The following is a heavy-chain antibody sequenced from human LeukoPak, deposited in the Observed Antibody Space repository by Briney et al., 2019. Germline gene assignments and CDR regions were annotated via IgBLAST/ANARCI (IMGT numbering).Heavy chain of an antibody. V-gene: IGHV1-18*01. J-gene: IGHJ4*02. CDR3: ARDWAGSRSGSYSPPYFDY. CDR1: GYTFTSYG. Sequence: ASVKVSCKASGYTFTSYGISWVRQPPGQGHEWMGVISAYNGNTNYAQKLQGRVTMTTDTSTSTAYMELRSLRSDDTAVYYCARDWAGSRSGSYSPPYFDYWGQGTLVTVSS. D-gene: IGHD3-10*01. CDR2: ISAYNGNT.